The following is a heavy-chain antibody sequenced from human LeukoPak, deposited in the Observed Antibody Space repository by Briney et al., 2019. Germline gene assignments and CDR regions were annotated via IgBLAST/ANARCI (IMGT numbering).Heavy chain of an antibody. J-gene: IGHJ4*02. V-gene: IGHV1-18*01. CDR2: VSTNDGNT. Sequence: ASVKVSCKPPGYTFTNYHITWVRQAPGQGLEWMGWVSTNDGNTVYAQRLQGRVTMTTDTSTSVAYMELRSLTSDDTAVYYCTRAPPGMTMMTDYWGQGTLVTVSS. D-gene: IGHD3-22*01. CDR3: TRAPPGMTMMTDY. CDR1: GYTFTNYH.